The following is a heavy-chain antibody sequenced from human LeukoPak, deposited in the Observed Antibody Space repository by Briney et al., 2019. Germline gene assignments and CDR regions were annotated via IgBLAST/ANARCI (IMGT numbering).Heavy chain of an antibody. Sequence: GGSLRLSCAASGFTFSNYWMHWVRQAPGKGLVWVSRINSDGSSRNYADSVKGRFTISRNNAKNTLYLQMNSLRAEDTAVYYCASASSHRIAAGGDYWGQGTLVTVSS. D-gene: IGHD6-13*01. J-gene: IGHJ4*02. V-gene: IGHV3-74*01. CDR3: ASASSHRIAAGGDY. CDR2: INSDGSSR. CDR1: GFTFSNYW.